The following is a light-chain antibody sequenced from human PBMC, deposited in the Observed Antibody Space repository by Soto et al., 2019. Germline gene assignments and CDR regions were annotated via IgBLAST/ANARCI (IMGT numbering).Light chain of an antibody. CDR2: GAS. V-gene: IGKV3-20*01. CDR3: QQYDSSPDT. Sequence: ENVLTQSPATLSLSPGERATLSCRASQSVRSSYLAWYQQRPGHAPRLLIYGASTRAADIPDRFSGSGSGTDFTLTISSLEPEDFAMFYCQQYDSSPDTFGQGTKREI. CDR1: QSVRSSY. J-gene: IGKJ2*01.